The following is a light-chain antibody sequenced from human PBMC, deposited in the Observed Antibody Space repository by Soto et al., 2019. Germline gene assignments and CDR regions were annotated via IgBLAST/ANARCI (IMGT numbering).Light chain of an antibody. Sequence: DIQVTQSPSSLSASVGDRITITCQANQDIDNYLNWYQQKPGIAPTRLISDASSLEAGVPSRFSGSGSGTDFTLTISGLHLDDIATYYCQVYDKAPFTFGQGTRLEIK. V-gene: IGKV1-33*01. CDR2: DAS. CDR3: QVYDKAPFT. CDR1: QDIDNY. J-gene: IGKJ2*01.